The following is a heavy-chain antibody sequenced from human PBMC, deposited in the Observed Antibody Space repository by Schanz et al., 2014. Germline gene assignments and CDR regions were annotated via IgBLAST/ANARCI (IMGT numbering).Heavy chain of an antibody. V-gene: IGHV3-30-3*01. CDR2: ISYDGSNK. CDR1: EFTFSSYK. D-gene: IGHD2-2*01. CDR3: AKDSTHIDIVLVPTAIDY. Sequence: VQLVESGGGLVKPGGSLRLSCEASEFTFSSYKMNWVRQAPGKGLEWVAVISYDGSNKYYADSVKGRFTISRDNSKNTLYLHMNTLRSEDTAVYYCAKDSTHIDIVLVPTAIDYWGQGTLVTVSS. J-gene: IGHJ4*02.